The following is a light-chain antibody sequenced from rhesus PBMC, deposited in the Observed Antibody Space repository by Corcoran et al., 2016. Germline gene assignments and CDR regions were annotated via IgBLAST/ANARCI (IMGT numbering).Light chain of an antibody. CDR3: QQYNSAPYS. Sequence: DIQMTQSPSSLSASVGDRVTITCRASPGISSWLAWYQQKPGKAPKLLSNKASTLQSGGPSRFSGSGSGTDCTLTISSRQPEDFATYYCQQYNSAPYSFGRGTKVEIK. V-gene: IGKV1-21*01. CDR2: KAS. CDR1: PGISSW. J-gene: IGKJ2*01.